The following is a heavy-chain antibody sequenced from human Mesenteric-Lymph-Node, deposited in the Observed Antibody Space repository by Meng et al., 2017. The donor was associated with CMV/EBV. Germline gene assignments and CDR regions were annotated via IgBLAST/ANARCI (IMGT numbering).Heavy chain of an antibody. Sequence: GESLKISCAASGFTFSSYAMHWVRQAPGKGLEWVAVISYDGSNKYYADSVKGRFTISSDNSRNMLDLLMNRLRTEDTAVYDCANCASDDSTGYYPHWGQGTVVTVSS. D-gene: IGHD3-22*01. J-gene: IGHJ4*02. CDR2: ISYDGSNK. CDR1: GFTFSSYA. CDR3: ANCASDDSTGYYPH. V-gene: IGHV3-30-3*01.